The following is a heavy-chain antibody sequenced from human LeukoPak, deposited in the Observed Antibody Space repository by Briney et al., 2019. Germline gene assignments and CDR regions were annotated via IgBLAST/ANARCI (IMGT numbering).Heavy chain of an antibody. CDR3: ARSYSSSSGFWFDP. D-gene: IGHD6-6*01. CDR1: GGSFSGYY. V-gene: IGHV4-34*01. J-gene: IGHJ5*02. Sequence: SETLSLTCAVYGGSFSGYYWSWIRQPPGKGLEWIGEINHSGSTNYNPSLKSRVTISVGTSKNQFSLKLSSVTAADTAVYYCARSYSSSSGFWFDPWGQGTLVTVSS. CDR2: INHSGST.